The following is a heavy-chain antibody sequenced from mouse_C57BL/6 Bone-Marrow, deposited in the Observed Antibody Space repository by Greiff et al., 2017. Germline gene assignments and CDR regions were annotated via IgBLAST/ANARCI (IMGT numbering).Heavy chain of an antibody. CDR1: GYTFTSYW. CDR3: TRATVVATDFDV. Sequence: EVQLQESGTVLARPGASVKMSCKTSGYTFTSYWMHWVKQRPGQGLEWIGAISPGTSDTSYNQKFKGKAKLTAVTSASTAYMELSSLTNEDSAVYYCTRATVVATDFDVWGTGTTVTVSS. V-gene: IGHV1-5*01. J-gene: IGHJ1*03. D-gene: IGHD1-1*01. CDR2: ISPGTSDT.